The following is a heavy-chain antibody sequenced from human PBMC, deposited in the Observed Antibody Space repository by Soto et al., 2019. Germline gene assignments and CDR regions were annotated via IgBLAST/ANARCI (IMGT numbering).Heavy chain of an antibody. J-gene: IGHJ4*02. CDR2: INADSGRT. CDR3: AKVGQPGLMYANFDH. CDR1: GYTFTNYA. Sequence: ASVKVSCKASGYTFTNYAIHWVRQAPGQRPEWMGWINADSGRTKYSQNFQGRVTITRDTSANTAYMELSSLRSEDTAVYYCAKVGQPGLMYANFDHWGQGTLVTVS. V-gene: IGHV1-3*01. D-gene: IGHD2-8*01.